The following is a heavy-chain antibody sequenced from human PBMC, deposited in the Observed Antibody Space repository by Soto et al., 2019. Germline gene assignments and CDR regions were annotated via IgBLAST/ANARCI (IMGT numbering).Heavy chain of an antibody. V-gene: IGHV4-59*12. CDR3: ARAGYCSGGSCYRFPVDY. CDR2: IYYSGST. CDR1: GGSISSYY. D-gene: IGHD2-15*01. J-gene: IGHJ4*02. Sequence: PSETLSLTCAVSGGSISSYYWSWIRQPPGKGLELIGYIYYSGSTNYNPSLKSRVTISVDTSKNQFSLKLSSVTAADTAVYYCARAGYCSGGSCYRFPVDYWGQGTLVTVSS.